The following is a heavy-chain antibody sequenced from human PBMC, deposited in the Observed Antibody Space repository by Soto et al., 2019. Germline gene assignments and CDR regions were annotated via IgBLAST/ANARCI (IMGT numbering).Heavy chain of an antibody. Sequence: EVQLVESGGGLVQPGRSLRLSCAASGFKFDDYAMHWVRQAPGKGLEWISGVSWESGSISYADSVKGRFTIARDNAQRCLYLQMNSLRVEDKALYYCVKETATTVSGLWQRHAMDFWGQGTTVTVSS. CDR2: VSWESGSI. V-gene: IGHV3-9*01. J-gene: IGHJ6*02. CDR3: VKETATTVSGLWQRHAMDF. D-gene: IGHD6-25*01. CDR1: GFKFDDYA.